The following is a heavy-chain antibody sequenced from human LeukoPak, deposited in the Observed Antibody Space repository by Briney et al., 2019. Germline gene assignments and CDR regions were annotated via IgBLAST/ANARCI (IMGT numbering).Heavy chain of an antibody. CDR1: GFTFSSYS. D-gene: IGHD1-14*01. J-gene: IGHJ4*02. Sequence: GGSLRLSCAASGFTFSSYSMNWVRQAPGKGLEWVSSTSSSSSYIYYADSVKGRFTISRDNAKNSLYLQMNSLRAEDKAVYYCARDQDITLDYWGQGTLVTVSS. CDR2: TSSSSSYI. V-gene: IGHV3-21*01. CDR3: ARDQDITLDY.